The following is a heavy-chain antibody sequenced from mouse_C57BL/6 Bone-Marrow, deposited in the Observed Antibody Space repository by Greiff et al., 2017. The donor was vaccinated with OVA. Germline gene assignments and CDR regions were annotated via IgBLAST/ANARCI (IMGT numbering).Heavy chain of an antibody. CDR3: ARAYYGSSPLYAMDY. V-gene: IGHV1-54*01. Sequence: QVQLQQSGAELVRPGTSVKVSCKASGYAFTNYLIEWVKQRPGQGLEWIGVINPGSGGTNYNEKFKGKATLTADKSSSTAYMQRSSLTSEDSAVYFCARAYYGSSPLYAMDYWGQGTSVTVSS. D-gene: IGHD1-1*01. CDR2: INPGSGGT. J-gene: IGHJ4*01. CDR1: GYAFTNYL.